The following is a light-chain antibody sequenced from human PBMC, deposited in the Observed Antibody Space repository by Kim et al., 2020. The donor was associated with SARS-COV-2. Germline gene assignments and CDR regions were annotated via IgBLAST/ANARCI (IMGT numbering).Light chain of an antibody. CDR1: SLRSYY. V-gene: IGLV3-19*01. CDR2: GKN. J-gene: IGLJ2*01. Sequence: SSELTQDPGVSVAMGQTIWITCQGDSLRSYYATWYQQKPGQAPILVIYGKNNRPSGIPDRFSGSSSGNTASLTITGTQAGGEADYYCNSRDSNDNVVFGG. CDR3: NSRDSNDNVV.